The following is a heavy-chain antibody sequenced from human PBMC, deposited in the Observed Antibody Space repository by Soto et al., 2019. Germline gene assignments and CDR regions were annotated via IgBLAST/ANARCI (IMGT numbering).Heavy chain of an antibody. J-gene: IGHJ1*01. CDR3: ALDSTYSSGWYWYFQH. CDR1: GYTFTSYA. CDR2: INAGNGNT. Sequence: GASVKVSCKASGYTFTSYAMHWLRQAPGQRLEWMGWINAGNGNTKYSQKFQGRVTITRDTSASTAYMELSSLRSEDTAVYYCALDSTYSSGWYWYFQHWGQGTLVTVSS. V-gene: IGHV1-3*01. D-gene: IGHD6-19*01.